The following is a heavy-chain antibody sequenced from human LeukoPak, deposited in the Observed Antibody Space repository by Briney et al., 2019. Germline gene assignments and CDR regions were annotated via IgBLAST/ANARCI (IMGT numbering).Heavy chain of an antibody. D-gene: IGHD2-15*01. CDR3: AFEANCSGGSCYSNY. V-gene: IGHV1-2*02. CDR1: GYTFTGYY. J-gene: IGHJ4*02. Sequence: ASVKVSCKASGYTFTGYYMHWVRQAPGQGLEWMGWINPNSGGTNYAQKFQGRVTMTRDTSISTAYMELSRLRSDDTAVYYCAFEANCSGGSCYSNYWGQGTLVTVSS. CDR2: INPNSGGT.